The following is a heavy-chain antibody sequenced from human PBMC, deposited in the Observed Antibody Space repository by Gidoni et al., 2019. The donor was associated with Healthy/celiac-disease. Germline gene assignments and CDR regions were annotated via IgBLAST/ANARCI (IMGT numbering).Heavy chain of an antibody. CDR2: ISSSSSYT. Sequence: QVQLVESGGGLGKPGGSLRLSCAASRFTFGDYYMSWIRQAPGNWLEWVSYISSSSSYTNYADAVKGRFTIYREKAKNSLYLQMNSLRAEDTAVYYCAREGYVWEGGNDYWGQGTLVTVST. J-gene: IGHJ4*02. CDR1: RFTFGDYY. CDR3: AREGYVWEGGNDY. V-gene: IGHV3-11*06. D-gene: IGHD3-16*01.